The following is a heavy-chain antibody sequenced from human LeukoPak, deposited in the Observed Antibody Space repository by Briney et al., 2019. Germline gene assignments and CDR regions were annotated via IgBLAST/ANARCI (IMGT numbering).Heavy chain of an antibody. J-gene: IGHJ4*02. V-gene: IGHV1-69*13. Sequence: GASVKVSCKASGGTFSSYAISWVRQAPGQGLEWMGGIIPIFGTANYAQKFQGRVTITADESTSTAYMELSSLRSEDTAVYYCARGPPTTVTTFLDYWGQGTLVTVSS. CDR2: IIPIFGTA. D-gene: IGHD4-17*01. CDR1: GGTFSSYA. CDR3: ARGPPTTVTTFLDY.